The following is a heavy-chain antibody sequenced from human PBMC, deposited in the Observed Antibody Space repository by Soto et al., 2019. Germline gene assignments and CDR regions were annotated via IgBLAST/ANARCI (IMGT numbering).Heavy chain of an antibody. Sequence: SQTLSLTCAISGDSVSSNSAAWNWIRQSPSRGLEWLGRTYYRSKWYNDYAVSVKSRITINPDTSKNQFSLQLNSVTPEDTAVYYFERGTTVIYSSSSGMDAWGQGTRVTVPS. CDR2: TYYRSKWYN. CDR1: GDSVSSNSAA. V-gene: IGHV6-1*01. J-gene: IGHJ6*02. D-gene: IGHD4-17*01. CDR3: ERGTTVIYSSSSGMDA.